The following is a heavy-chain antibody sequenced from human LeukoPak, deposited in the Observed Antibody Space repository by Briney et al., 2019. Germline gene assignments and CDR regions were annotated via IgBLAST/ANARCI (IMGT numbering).Heavy chain of an antibody. CDR2: ISYDGSNK. J-gene: IGHJ3*02. D-gene: IGHD3-9*01. V-gene: IGHV3-30*04. CDR3: ARSTTYYDILTGYSDAFDI. CDR1: GFTFSSYA. Sequence: GGSLRLSCAASGFTFSSYAMHWVRQAPGKGLEWVAVISYDGSNKYYADSVKGRFTISRDNAKNSLYLQMNSLRAEDTAVYYCARSTTYYDILTGYSDAFDIWGQGTLVIVSS.